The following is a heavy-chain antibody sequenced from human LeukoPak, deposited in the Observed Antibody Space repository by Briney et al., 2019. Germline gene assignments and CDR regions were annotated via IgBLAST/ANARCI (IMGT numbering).Heavy chain of an antibody. CDR3: ARAIVVVIASLPYFGY. Sequence: ASVKVSCKASGYTLTGYDMHWVRQAPGQGLEWMGWINPNSGGTNYAQKFQGRVTMTRDASISTAYMELSRMRSDDTAVYYCARAIVVVIASLPYFGYWGQGTLVTVSS. D-gene: IGHD2-21*01. V-gene: IGHV1-2*02. CDR2: INPNSGGT. CDR1: GYTLTGYD. J-gene: IGHJ4*02.